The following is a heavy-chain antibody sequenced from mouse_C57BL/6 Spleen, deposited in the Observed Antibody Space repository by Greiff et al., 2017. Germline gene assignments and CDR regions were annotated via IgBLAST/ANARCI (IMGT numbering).Heavy chain of an antibody. CDR1: GYTFTDYY. D-gene: IGHD1-1*01. Sequence: EVQLQESGPELVKPGASVKISCKASGYTFTDYYMNWVKQSHGKSLEWIGDINPNNGGTSYNQKFKGKATLTVDKSSSTAYMELRSLTSEDSAVYYGARRDYGSSTWYFDVWGTGTTVTVSS. CDR3: ARRDYGSSTWYFDV. V-gene: IGHV1-26*01. CDR2: INPNNGGT. J-gene: IGHJ1*03.